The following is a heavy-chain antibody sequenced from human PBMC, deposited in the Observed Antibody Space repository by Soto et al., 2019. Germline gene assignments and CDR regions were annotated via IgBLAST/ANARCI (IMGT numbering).Heavy chain of an antibody. CDR3: ARILRGNTIFEVAHSGYY. CDR1: RYPFSNYN. CDR2: TNTGNANT. V-gene: IGHV1-3*04. J-gene: IGHJ4*02. Sequence: QVNLVQSGAGVRNPEASDKVSYKASRYPFSNYNINGVRQAPGRVIEWLGWTNTGNANTRYSQKVQGRVLITSDKSTKPPYMEPSSLTSEDTAVDYCARILRGNTIFEVAHSGYYWGKRTLVTVSS. D-gene: IGHD3-3*01.